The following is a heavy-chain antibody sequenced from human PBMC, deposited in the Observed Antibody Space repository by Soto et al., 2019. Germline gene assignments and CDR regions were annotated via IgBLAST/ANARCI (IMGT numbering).Heavy chain of an antibody. CDR1: GGSISGSNYY. D-gene: IGHD5-18*01. CDR2: IHYRGGT. V-gene: IGHV4-39*01. Sequence: LSLTCTVSGGSISGSNYYWGWIRQPPGKGLEWIGSIHYRGGTFHNPSLKSRVAMFVDMSKNQFFLKLSSVTAADTAVYYCARHKAYSYVPLDYWGQGTLVTVSS. CDR3: ARHKAYSYVPLDY. J-gene: IGHJ4*02.